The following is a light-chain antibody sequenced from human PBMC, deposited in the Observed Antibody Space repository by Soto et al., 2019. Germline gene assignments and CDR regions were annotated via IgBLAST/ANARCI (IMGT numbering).Light chain of an antibody. Sequence: EIVLTQSPATLSLSPGERATLSCRASQSVSSYLAWYQQKPGQAPRLLIYDASNRATGVPPRFSGSGSGTEFTLTISSLQSEDFALYYCQQYSNWPRGTFGQGTKLQIK. CDR2: DAS. V-gene: IGKV3-11*01. CDR3: QQYSNWPRGT. J-gene: IGKJ2*01. CDR1: QSVSSY.